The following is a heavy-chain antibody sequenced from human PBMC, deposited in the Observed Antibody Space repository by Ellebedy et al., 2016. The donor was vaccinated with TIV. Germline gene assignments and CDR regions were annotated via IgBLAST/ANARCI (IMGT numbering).Heavy chain of an antibody. D-gene: IGHD3-16*01. CDR3: AREGDLPRGNWFDP. J-gene: IGHJ5*02. CDR1: GYPFTAYY. Sequence: ASVKVSXKASGYPFTAYYIHWLRQAPGQGLEWMGWINPNSGGTNYAQKFQRRVTMTRDTSISTAYMELSGVRSDDTAMYYCAREGDLPRGNWFDPWGQGTLVTVSS. CDR2: INPNSGGT. V-gene: IGHV1-2*02.